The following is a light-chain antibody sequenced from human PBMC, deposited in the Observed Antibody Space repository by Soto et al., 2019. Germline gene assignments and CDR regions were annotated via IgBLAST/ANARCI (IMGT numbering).Light chain of an antibody. CDR1: SSNIGRHA. V-gene: IGLV1-44*01. CDR3: ATWDDSLNGRAV. CDR2: DNY. Sequence: QSVLTQPPSASATPGQRVTVSCSGTSSNIGRHAVNWYQQLPGTAPRLLIYDNYQRPSGVPDRFSGSKSGTSASLAISGLQAEDEADYYCATWDDSLNGRAVFGGGTKLTVL. J-gene: IGLJ3*02.